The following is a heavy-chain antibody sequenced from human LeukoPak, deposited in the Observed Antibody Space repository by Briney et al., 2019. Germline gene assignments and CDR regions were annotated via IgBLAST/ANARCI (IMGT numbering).Heavy chain of an antibody. CDR2: ADSRGST. Sequence: PSETLFLTCAVSGGTITGYHWSWIRQPPGKGLDWIGYADSRGSTLYNPSLKSRVAISVDTSQRQLSLRLTSVTAADTAVYYCARVGSGSHFDYWGQGTLVAVSS. D-gene: IGHD5-12*01. J-gene: IGHJ4*02. V-gene: IGHV4-59*01. CDR1: GGTITGYH. CDR3: ARVGSGSHFDY.